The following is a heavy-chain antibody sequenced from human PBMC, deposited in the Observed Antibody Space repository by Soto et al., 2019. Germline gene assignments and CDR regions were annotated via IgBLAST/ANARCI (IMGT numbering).Heavy chain of an antibody. D-gene: IGHD5-12*01. Sequence: GASVKVSCKASGGPFSSYAISWVRQAPGQGLEWMGGIVPIFGTANYAQKFQGRVTITADESTSTAYMELSSLRSEDTAVYYCARKSSGGYDSPGGYYYYGMNVWGQGTTVTVS. CDR2: IVPIFGTA. V-gene: IGHV1-69*13. CDR1: GGPFSSYA. CDR3: ARKSSGGYDSPGGYYYYGMNV. J-gene: IGHJ6*02.